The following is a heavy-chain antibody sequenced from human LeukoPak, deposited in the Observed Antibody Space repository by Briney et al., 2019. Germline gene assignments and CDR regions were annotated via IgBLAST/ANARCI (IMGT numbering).Heavy chain of an antibody. J-gene: IGHJ6*03. V-gene: IGHV3-21*01. D-gene: IGHD1-14*01. Sequence: GGSLRLSCAASGFTFSSYSMNWVRQAPGKGLEWVSSISSSSSYIYYADSVKGRFTISRDNAKNSLYLQMNSLRAEDTDVYYCARVPLTHHGYYYYYMDVWGKGTTVTVSS. CDR3: ARVPLTHHGYYYYYMDV. CDR1: GFTFSSYS. CDR2: ISSSSSYI.